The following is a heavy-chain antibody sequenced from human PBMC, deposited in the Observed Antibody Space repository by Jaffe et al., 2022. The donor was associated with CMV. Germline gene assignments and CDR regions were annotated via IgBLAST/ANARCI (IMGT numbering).Heavy chain of an antibody. CDR1: GFTFSSYW. CDR3: ARGGNPTMVRGVTYYYYYMDV. J-gene: IGHJ6*03. CDR2: IKQDGSEK. Sequence: EVQLVESGGGLVQPGGSLRLSCAASGFTFSSYWMSWVRQAPGKGLEWVANIKQDGSEKYYVDSVKGRFTISRDNAKNSLYLQMNSLRAEDTAVYYCARGGNPTMVRGVTYYYYYMDVWGKGTTVTVSS. D-gene: IGHD3-10*01. V-gene: IGHV3-7*03.